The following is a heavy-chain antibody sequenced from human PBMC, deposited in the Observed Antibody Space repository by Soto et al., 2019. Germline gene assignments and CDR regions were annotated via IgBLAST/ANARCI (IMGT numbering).Heavy chain of an antibody. V-gene: IGHV4-31*03. CDR2: IYYSGST. CDR3: ARDRNREYSSSGAQSVDYYYYYGMDV. D-gene: IGHD6-6*01. J-gene: IGHJ6*01. CDR1: GGSISSGGYY. Sequence: QVQLQESGPGLVKPSQTLSLTCTVSGGSISSGGYYWSWIRQHPGKGLEWIGYIYYSGSTYYNPSLKSRVTISVDTSKNQFSLKLSSVTAADTAVYYCARDRNREYSSSGAQSVDYYYYYGMDVW.